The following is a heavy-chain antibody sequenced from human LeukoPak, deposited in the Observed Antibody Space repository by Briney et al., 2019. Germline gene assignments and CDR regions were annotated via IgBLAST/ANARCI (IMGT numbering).Heavy chain of an antibody. CDR2: ISYDGSNK. Sequence: GGSLRLSCAASGFTFSSYAMHWVRQAPGKGLEWVAVISYDGSNKYYADSVKGRFTISRDNSKNTLYLQMNSLRAEGTAVYYCARGPIAAAGIRMYYYYGMDVWGQGTTVTVSS. CDR1: GFTFSSYA. V-gene: IGHV3-30-3*01. J-gene: IGHJ6*02. CDR3: ARGPIAAAGIRMYYYYGMDV. D-gene: IGHD6-13*01.